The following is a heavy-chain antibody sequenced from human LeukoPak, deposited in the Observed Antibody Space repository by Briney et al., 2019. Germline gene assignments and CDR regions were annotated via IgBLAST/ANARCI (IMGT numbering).Heavy chain of an antibody. J-gene: IGHJ1*01. Sequence: GGSLRLSCAASGFTFSNYWMTWVRQAPGKGLEWVSYISSSGSTIYYADSVKGRFTISRDNAKNSLYLQMNSLRAEDTAVYYCARGYYDREGGLQHWGQGTLVTVSS. CDR3: ARGYYDREGGLQH. D-gene: IGHD3-22*01. V-gene: IGHV3-11*01. CDR2: ISSSGSTI. CDR1: GFTFSNYW.